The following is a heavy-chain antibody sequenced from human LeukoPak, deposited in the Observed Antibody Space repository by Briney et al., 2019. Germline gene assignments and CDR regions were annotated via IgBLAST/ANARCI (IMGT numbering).Heavy chain of an antibody. V-gene: IGHV3-30*18. J-gene: IGHJ4*02. D-gene: IGHD3-10*01. CDR1: GFSFSNYG. CDR3: AKSLYGSGFGIDY. Sequence: PGGSLRLSCAASGFSFSNYGMHWVRQAPGKGLEWVAVISYDGSNKYYADSVKGRLTISRDNSKNTLYLQVNSLRAEDTAVYYCAKSLYGSGFGIDYWGQGTLVTVSS. CDR2: ISYDGSNK.